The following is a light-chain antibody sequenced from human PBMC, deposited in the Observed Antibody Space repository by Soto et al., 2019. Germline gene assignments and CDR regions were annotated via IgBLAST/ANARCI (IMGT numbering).Light chain of an antibody. V-gene: IGKV3-20*01. CDR1: QSVSSNY. CDR3: LQYGSSYT. J-gene: IGKJ2*01. CDR2: GAS. Sequence: EIVLTQSPGTLSLSPGERATLSCRASQSVSSNYLAWYQQKPGQAPRLLIYGASSRATGIPDRFSGSWSGTDFSLTISRLEPEDFAVYYCLQYGSSYTFRQGTKLEIK.